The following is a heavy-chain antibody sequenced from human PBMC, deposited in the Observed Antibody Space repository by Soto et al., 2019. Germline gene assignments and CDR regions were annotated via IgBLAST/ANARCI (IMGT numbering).Heavy chain of an antibody. Sequence: SETLSLTCAVSGGSISSGGYSWSWIRQPPGKGLEWIGYIYHSGSTYYNPSLKSRVTISVDGSKNQFSLKLSSVTAADTAVYYCARDSSGYYIFDYWGQGTLVTV. CDR3: ARDSSGYYIFDY. CDR2: IYHSGST. V-gene: IGHV4-30-2*01. J-gene: IGHJ4*02. D-gene: IGHD3-22*01. CDR1: GGSISSGGYS.